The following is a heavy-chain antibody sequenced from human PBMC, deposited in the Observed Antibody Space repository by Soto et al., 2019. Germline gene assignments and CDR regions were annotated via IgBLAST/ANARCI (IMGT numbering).Heavy chain of an antibody. CDR1: GFSFSTYA. J-gene: IGHJ6*02. D-gene: IGHD6-13*01. CDR3: ARTQPAAHDHFSRGLDV. V-gene: IGHV3-23*01. Sequence: EEQLLESGGGLVQPGGSLRLSFAASGFSFSTYAISWVRQAPGKGLEWVSTISGSGDRTYQADSVKGRYTISRDNSKNTVYLQMTSERVAGTAVYDCARTQPAAHDHFSRGLDVWGQGTTVAVSS. CDR2: ISGSGDRT.